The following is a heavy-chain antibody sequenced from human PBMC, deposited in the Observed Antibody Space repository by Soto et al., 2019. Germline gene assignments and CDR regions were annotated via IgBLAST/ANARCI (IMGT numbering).Heavy chain of an antibody. D-gene: IGHD2-2*01. Sequence: ASVKVSCQGSGYTFTSYGISWVRQAPGQGLEWMGWISAYNGNTNNAQKLQGRVTMTTDTSTSTAYMELRSLRSDDTAVYYCARFSDCSSTSCPYYYYGMDVWGQGTTVTVSS. CDR2: ISAYNGNT. J-gene: IGHJ6*02. CDR3: ARFSDCSSTSCPYYYYGMDV. V-gene: IGHV1-18*04. CDR1: GYTFTSYG.